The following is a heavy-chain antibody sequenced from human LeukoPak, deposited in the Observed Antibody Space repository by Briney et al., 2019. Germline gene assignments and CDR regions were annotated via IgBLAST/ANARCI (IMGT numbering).Heavy chain of an antibody. J-gene: IGHJ4*02. CDR1: GFTFSSYG. V-gene: IGHV3-30*18. Sequence: PGGSLRLSCAASGFTFSSYGMPWVRQAPGKGLEWVAVISYDGSNKYYADSVKGRFTISRDNSKNTLYLQMNSLRAEDTAVYYCAKPQLYGGYVPFDYWGQGTLVTVSS. CDR3: AKPQLYGGYVPFDY. D-gene: IGHD5-12*01. CDR2: ISYDGSNK.